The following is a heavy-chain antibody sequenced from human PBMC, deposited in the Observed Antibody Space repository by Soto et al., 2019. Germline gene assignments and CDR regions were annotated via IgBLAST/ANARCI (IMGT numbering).Heavy chain of an antibody. CDR2: ISRTGGGT. J-gene: IGHJ6*01. D-gene: IGHD3-16*02. CDR1: GFNFSNHA. Sequence: GGYLGLSCAASGFNFSNHAMHWVRQAPGKGLQFVSAISRTGGGTYYADSVKGRFIISRDNAKNTLYLQMGSLRAEDMAVYYCALGGSSYLHYVLAVPGLRSTVIVSSGM. V-gene: IGHV3-64*02. CDR3: ALGGSSYLHYVLAVPGLRSTVIVSSGM.